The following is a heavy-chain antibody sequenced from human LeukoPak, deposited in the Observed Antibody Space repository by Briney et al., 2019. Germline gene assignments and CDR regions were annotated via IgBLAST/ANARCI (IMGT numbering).Heavy chain of an antibody. CDR2: IRFGGTIK. CDR3: TCTHSSPPV. CDR1: RFNFSSYG. V-gene: IGHV3-30*02. J-gene: IGHJ4*02. Sequence: GGSLRLSCAVSRFNFSSYGMHWVRQAPGKGLEWVAFIRFGGTIKNYADSVKGRFTISRVDSKNTLYLQMNNLRTEDTAVYYCTCTHSSPPVWGQGTLVNVSS. D-gene: IGHD6-19*01.